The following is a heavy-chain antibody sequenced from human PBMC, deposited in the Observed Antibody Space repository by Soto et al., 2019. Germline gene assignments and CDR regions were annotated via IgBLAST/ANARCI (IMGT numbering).Heavy chain of an antibody. J-gene: IGHJ6*02. CDR1: GFTFSSYS. V-gene: IGHV3-21*01. Sequence: GGSLRLSCAASGFTFSSYSMNWVRQAPGKGLEWVSSISSSSSYIYYADSVKGRFTISRDNAKNSLYLQMNSLRAEDTAVYYCAREVYAALSYYYGMDVWGQGTTVTVSS. CDR3: AREVYAALSYYYGMDV. D-gene: IGHD2-15*01. CDR2: ISSSSSYI.